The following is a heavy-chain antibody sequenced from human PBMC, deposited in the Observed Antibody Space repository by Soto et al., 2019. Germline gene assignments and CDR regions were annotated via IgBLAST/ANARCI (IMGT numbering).Heavy chain of an antibody. Sequence: QVQLQESGPGLVKPSETLSLTCTVSGGSVSSGSYFWSWIRQPPGKGLEWIGYIYYSGSTNYNPSLKSRVTISVDTSKNPFSLKLSSVTAADTAVYYCAREYSSSSNYYYYSGMDVWGQGTTVTVSS. V-gene: IGHV4-61*01. CDR3: AREYSSSSNYYYYSGMDV. D-gene: IGHD6-6*01. J-gene: IGHJ6*02. CDR2: IYYSGST. CDR1: GGSVSSGSYF.